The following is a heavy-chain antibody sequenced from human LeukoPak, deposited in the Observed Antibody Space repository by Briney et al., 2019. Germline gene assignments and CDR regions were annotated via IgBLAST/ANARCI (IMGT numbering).Heavy chain of an antibody. CDR3: ARDGATVTPHCDY. D-gene: IGHD4-23*01. Sequence: ASVKVSCKASGYTFIGYYIHWVRQAPGQGLEWMGWINPNSGGTNYAQKFQGRVTLTRDTSISTAYMELSRLTCDDTAVYYCARDGATVTPHCDYWGQGTLVTVSS. CDR2: INPNSGGT. J-gene: IGHJ4*02. CDR1: GYTFIGYY. V-gene: IGHV1-2*02.